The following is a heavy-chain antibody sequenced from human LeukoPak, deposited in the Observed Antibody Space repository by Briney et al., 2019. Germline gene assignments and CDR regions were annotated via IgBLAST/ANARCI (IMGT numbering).Heavy chain of an antibody. Sequence: PGGSLRLSCAASGFTFSSYATHWVRQAPGKGLEWVAVISYDGSNKYYADSVKGRFTISRDNSKNTLYLQMNSLRAEDTAVYYCARGILRYFDWSPYFDYWGQGTLVTVSS. CDR1: GFTFSSYA. V-gene: IGHV3-30-3*01. D-gene: IGHD3-9*01. J-gene: IGHJ4*02. CDR3: ARGILRYFDWSPYFDY. CDR2: ISYDGSNK.